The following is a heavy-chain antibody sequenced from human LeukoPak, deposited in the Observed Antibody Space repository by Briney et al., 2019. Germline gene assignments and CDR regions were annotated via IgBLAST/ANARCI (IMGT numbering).Heavy chain of an antibody. Sequence: SVKVSCKASGGTFSNYAINWVREAPGQGLEWMGGIIPIFGTPNYAQKFQGRVTITADESTSTAYMELRSLKSEDTAVYYCARDWGMGPSSSWAWGQGTLVTVSS. CDR1: GGTFSNYA. CDR2: IIPIFGTP. V-gene: IGHV1-69*01. J-gene: IGHJ5*02. D-gene: IGHD6-13*01. CDR3: ARDWGMGPSSSWA.